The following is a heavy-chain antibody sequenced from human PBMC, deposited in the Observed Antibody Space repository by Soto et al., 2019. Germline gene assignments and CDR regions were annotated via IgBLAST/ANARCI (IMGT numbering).Heavy chain of an antibody. J-gene: IGHJ6*02. CDR3: AREGALLFGGNSDYYDTVAV. CDR1: GGSISSYC. Sequence: SETMFLTCTVSGGSISSYCWSWIRQPPGKGLEWIGDIYYSGSTNYNPSLKSRVTISVDTSKNQFSLYLSSVTAADTAVYYCAREGALLFGGNSDYYDTVAVWGQGTTVTVSS. CDR2: IYYSGST. V-gene: IGHV4-59*12. D-gene: IGHD2-21*01.